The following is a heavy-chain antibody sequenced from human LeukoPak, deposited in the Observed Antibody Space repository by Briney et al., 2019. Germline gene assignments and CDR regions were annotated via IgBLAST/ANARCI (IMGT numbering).Heavy chain of an antibody. V-gene: IGHV5-51*01. CDR2: IYPGDSDT. CDR3: ARRRGRYSGDAFDI. J-gene: IGHJ3*02. D-gene: IGHD1-26*01. CDR1: GSRFTSYW. Sequence: GESLKISCKGSGSRFTSYWIGWVRQMPGKGVEWMGFIYPGDSDTRYSPSFQGQVTISADKSMSTAYLQWSSLKASDTAMYYCARRRGRYSGDAFDIWGQGTMVTVSS.